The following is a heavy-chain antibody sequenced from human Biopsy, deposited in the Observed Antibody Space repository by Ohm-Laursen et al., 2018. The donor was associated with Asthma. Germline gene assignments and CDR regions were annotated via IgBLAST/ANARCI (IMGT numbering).Heavy chain of an antibody. J-gene: IGHJ5*02. CDR1: GYTFTHYA. Sequence: ASVKVSCKASGYTFTHYAIHWLRQAPGQRPEWMGWINAGNGKLEYSGKFQGRVTITRDTSATTANMELSSLTSGDTAVYYCARDGNWCRLRNCSPPGYWFDPWGQGTLVTVSS. V-gene: IGHV1-3*01. D-gene: IGHD2-8*02. CDR2: INAGNGKL. CDR3: ARDGNWCRLRNCSPPGYWFDP.